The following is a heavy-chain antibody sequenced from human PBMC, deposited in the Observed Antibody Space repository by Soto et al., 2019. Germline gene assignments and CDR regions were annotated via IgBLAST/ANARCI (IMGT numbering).Heavy chain of an antibody. D-gene: IGHD2-2*01. CDR1: GFSLTASGGA. CDR2: IYWNDEK. J-gene: IGHJ3*01. V-gene: IGHV2-5*01. Sequence: QITLKESGPPLVKPTQTLTLTCAVSGFSLTASGGAVGWIRQHPGKALEWLAFIYWNDEKRYNASMKTRITVTRATSTSQVVLTMTNMDPDDTATYYCAHKGSLTMSHAFDFWGRGTMVIVSS. CDR3: AHKGSLTMSHAFDF.